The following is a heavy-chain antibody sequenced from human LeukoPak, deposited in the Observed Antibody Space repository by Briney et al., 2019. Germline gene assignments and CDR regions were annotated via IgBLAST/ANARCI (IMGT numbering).Heavy chain of an antibody. CDR2: ISTSGTYT. D-gene: IGHD6-19*01. V-gene: IGHV3-11*06. Sequence: GGSLRLSCAASGFTFSDYYMTWIRQAPGKGLEWVSYISTSGTYTNYAASVRGRFTISRDNAKSSLYLQMSSLRAEDTAVYYCATSGPPGSVYFDFWGQGTLVTVSS. CDR3: ATSGPPGSVYFDF. CDR1: GFTFSDYY. J-gene: IGHJ4*02.